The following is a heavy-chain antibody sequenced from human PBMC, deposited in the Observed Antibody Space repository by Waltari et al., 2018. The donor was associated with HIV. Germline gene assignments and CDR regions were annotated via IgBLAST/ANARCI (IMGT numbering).Heavy chain of an antibody. V-gene: IGHV3-9*01. CDR1: GFTFDDYS. D-gene: IGHD6-19*01. Sequence: EVQLVASGGGLVQPGRSMRLSCGASGFTFDDYSMHWVRQPPGKGLGWVSGISWNSGSIDYADSVKGRFTISRDNTKNSLYLQMNSVRAEDTALYYCAKDRGPFIAVAGTWGQGTLVTVSS. CDR3: AKDRGPFIAVAGT. CDR2: ISWNSGSI. J-gene: IGHJ5*02.